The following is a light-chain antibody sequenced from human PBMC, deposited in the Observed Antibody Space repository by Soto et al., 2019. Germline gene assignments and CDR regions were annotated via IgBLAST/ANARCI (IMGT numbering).Light chain of an antibody. J-gene: IGKJ2*01. V-gene: IGKV3-20*01. CDR2: GAS. CDR1: QSFSSSY. Sequence: EIVLTQSPGTLSLSPGERATLSCRASQSFSSSYLAWYRQKPGQAPRLLIYGASSRATGIPDRFSGSGSGTDFTLTISRLEPEDFAVYYCQQYGSSPPYTFGQGTKLEIK. CDR3: QQYGSSPPYT.